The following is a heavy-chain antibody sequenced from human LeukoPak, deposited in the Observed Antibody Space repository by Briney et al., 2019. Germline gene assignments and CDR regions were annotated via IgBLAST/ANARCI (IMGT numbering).Heavy chain of an antibody. Sequence: GGSLRLSCAASGFTFSGSAMHWVRQASGKGLEWVGRIRSKANSYATAYAASVKGRFTISRDDSKNTAYLQMNSLKTEDTAVYYCTRHAYDSSGQSGIEFDPWGQGTLVTVSS. CDR3: TRHAYDSSGQSGIEFDP. V-gene: IGHV3-73*01. CDR2: IRSKANSYAT. J-gene: IGHJ5*02. CDR1: GFTFSGSA. D-gene: IGHD3-22*01.